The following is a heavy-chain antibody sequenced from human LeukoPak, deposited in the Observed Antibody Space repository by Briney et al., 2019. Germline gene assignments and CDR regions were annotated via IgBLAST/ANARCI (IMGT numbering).Heavy chain of an antibody. CDR3: ARRATTMNDAFDI. J-gene: IGHJ3*02. CDR2: ISSSSSYI. CDR1: GFTFSSYS. V-gene: IGHV3-21*01. D-gene: IGHD5-24*01. Sequence: GGSLRLSCAASGFTFSSYSMNWVRQAPGKGLEWVSSISSSSSYIYYADSVKGRFTISRDNAKNSLNLQMNSLRAEDTAVYYCARRATTMNDAFDIWGQGTMVTVSS.